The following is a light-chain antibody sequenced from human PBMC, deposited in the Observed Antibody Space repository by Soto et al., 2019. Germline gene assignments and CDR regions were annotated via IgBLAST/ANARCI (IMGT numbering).Light chain of an antibody. CDR2: AHN. J-gene: IGLJ2*01. V-gene: IGLV1-40*01. CDR3: QSYDTSLSGPL. CDR1: SSNIGAGSD. Sequence: QSVLTQPPSVSGAPGQGVTISCTGSSSNIGAGSDVHWYQQLPGTAPKLLMFAHNSRPSGVPDRFSGSTSGTSASLAITGLQADDEADYYCQSYDTSLSGPLFGGGTKVTVL.